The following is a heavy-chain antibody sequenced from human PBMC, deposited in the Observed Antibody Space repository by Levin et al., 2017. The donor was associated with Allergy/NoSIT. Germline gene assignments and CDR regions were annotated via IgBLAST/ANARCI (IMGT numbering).Heavy chain of an antibody. Sequence: SGGSLRLSCKASGYTFTGYYMHWVRQAPGQGLEWMGWINPNSGGTNYAQKFQGRVTMTRDTSISTAYMELSRLRSDDTAVYYCARDRPVDYVWGSYRQDAFDIWGQGTMVTVSS. D-gene: IGHD3-16*02. V-gene: IGHV1-2*02. CDR2: INPNSGGT. J-gene: IGHJ3*02. CDR3: ARDRPVDYVWGSYRQDAFDI. CDR1: GYTFTGYY.